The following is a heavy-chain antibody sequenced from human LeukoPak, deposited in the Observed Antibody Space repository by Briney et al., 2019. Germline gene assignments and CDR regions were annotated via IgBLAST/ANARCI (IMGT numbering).Heavy chain of an antibody. D-gene: IGHD4-11*01. CDR1: GGSISSSSYY. CDR3: ARQQGLQNLNFDY. V-gene: IGHV4-39*07. J-gene: IGHJ4*02. CDR2: IYYSGST. Sequence: SETLSLTCTVSGGSISSSSYYWGWIRQPPGKGLEWIGIIYYSGSTYYNPSLKSRVTISVDMSKNQFSLKLSSVTAADTAVYYCARQQGLQNLNFDYWGQGTLVTVSS.